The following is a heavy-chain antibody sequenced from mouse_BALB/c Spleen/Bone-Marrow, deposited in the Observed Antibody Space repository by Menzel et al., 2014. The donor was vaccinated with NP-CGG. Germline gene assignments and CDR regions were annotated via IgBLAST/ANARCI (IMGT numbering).Heavy chain of an antibody. CDR1: GYTFSSYW. J-gene: IGHJ4*01. D-gene: IGHD3-1*01. CDR2: ILPGSGSN. Sequence: VKLQESGAELMKPGASVKISCKATGYTFSSYWIEWVKQRPGHGLEWIGEILPGSGSNKYNEKFKGKATFTADTSSNTAYMQRSSLTSEDSAVYYCATARATSYYGMDYWGQGTSVTVSS. CDR3: ATARATSYYGMDY. V-gene: IGHV1-9*01.